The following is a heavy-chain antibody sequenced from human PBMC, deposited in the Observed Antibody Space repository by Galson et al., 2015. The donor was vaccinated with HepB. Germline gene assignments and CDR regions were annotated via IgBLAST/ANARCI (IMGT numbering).Heavy chain of an antibody. J-gene: IGHJ4*02. CDR3: ARDRGYYDSRGFDY. Sequence: SLRLSCAASKFTFSNYGMNWVRQAPGKGLEWLSYISGGSSTIYYADSVKGRFTISRDNAENSLYLQMSSLRAEDTAVYYCARDRGYYDSRGFDYWGQGTLVNVSS. CDR2: ISGGSSTI. V-gene: IGHV3-48*04. D-gene: IGHD3-22*01. CDR1: KFTFSNYG.